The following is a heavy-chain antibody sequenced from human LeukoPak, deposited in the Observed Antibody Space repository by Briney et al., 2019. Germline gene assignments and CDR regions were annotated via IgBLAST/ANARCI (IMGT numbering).Heavy chain of an antibody. CDR2: ISPTTGTT. V-gene: IGHV3-23*01. J-gene: IGHJ6*02. Sequence: GGSLRLSCAASGFPFSSYAMSWIRQAPGKGLEWLSAISPTTGTTFYADSVKGRFTISRDNSKNTLYLQMNSLRAEDTAVYYCARGDLVTSYYYYGMDVWGQGTTVTVSS. CDR1: GFPFSSYA. CDR3: ARGDLVTSYYYYGMDV. D-gene: IGHD5-18*01.